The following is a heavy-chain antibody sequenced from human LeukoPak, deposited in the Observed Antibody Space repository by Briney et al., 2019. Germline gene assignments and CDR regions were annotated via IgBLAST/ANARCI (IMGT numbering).Heavy chain of an antibody. D-gene: IGHD6-13*01. V-gene: IGHV1-18*01. CDR3: TRDHMLRSAAGTLDY. J-gene: IGHJ4*02. CDR1: GYTFTRYG. CDR2: ISAYNGNT. Sequence: ASVKVSCKASGYTFTRYGITWVRQAPGQGLEWMTWISAYNGNTNYAEKFQGRVTMTTDASTSTAYMELRGLRSDDTAVYYCTRDHMLRSAAGTLDYWGQGTLVTVSS.